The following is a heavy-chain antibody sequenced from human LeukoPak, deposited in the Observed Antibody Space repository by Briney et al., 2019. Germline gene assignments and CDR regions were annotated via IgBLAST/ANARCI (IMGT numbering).Heavy chain of an antibody. Sequence: ASVKVSCKASGYTFTGYYMHWVRQAPGQGLEWMGWINPNSGGTNYAQKFQGRVTMTRDTSISTAYMELSRLRSDDTAVYYCARGHCYDSSGYYYRVGAFDIWGQGTMVTVSS. CDR3: ARGHCYDSSGYYYRVGAFDI. J-gene: IGHJ3*02. V-gene: IGHV1-2*02. D-gene: IGHD3-22*01. CDR2: INPNSGGT. CDR1: GYTFTGYY.